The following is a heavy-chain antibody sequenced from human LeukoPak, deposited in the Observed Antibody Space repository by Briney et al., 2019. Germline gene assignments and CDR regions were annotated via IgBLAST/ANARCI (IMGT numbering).Heavy chain of an antibody. CDR3: AKYSSSSNDYYGMDV. D-gene: IGHD6-6*01. V-gene: IGHV3-30*18. CDR1: GFTFSTYW. J-gene: IGHJ6*02. Sequence: PGGSLRLSCAASGFTFSTYWMHWVRQAPGKGLEWVAVISYDGSNKYYADSVKGRFTISRDNSKNTLYLQMNSLRAEDTAVYYCAKYSSSSNDYYGMDVWGQGTTVTVSS. CDR2: ISYDGSNK.